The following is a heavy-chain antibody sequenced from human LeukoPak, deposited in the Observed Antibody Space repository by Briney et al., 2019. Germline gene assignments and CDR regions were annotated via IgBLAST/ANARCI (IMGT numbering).Heavy chain of an antibody. D-gene: IGHD4-17*01. V-gene: IGHV3-13*01. Sequence: GGSLRLSCAASGFTLSTYDMHWVRQGPGEGLEWVAAVGTSGHTFYPDSVKGQFTISRENARNSVYLQMNSLRAGDAAVYYCVRSFYGDHPYWGQGTLVTVSS. CDR1: GFTLSTYD. CDR2: VGTSGHT. J-gene: IGHJ4*02. CDR3: VRSFYGDHPY.